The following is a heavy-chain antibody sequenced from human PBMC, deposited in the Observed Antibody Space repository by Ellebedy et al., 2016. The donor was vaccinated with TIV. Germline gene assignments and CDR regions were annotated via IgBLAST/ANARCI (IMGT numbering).Heavy chain of an antibody. CDR1: GFSFSSFA. Sequence: GGSLRLSXAASGFSFSSFAMHWVRQAPGKGLEWVAVISSDGRYKNYADSVKGRFTISRDNSKNTLYLQMNSLRTVDTAVYYCARDGCSSTNCLTYYYYFYGMDVWGQGTTVTVSS. V-gene: IGHV3-30*04. J-gene: IGHJ6*02. D-gene: IGHD2-2*01. CDR3: ARDGCSSTNCLTYYYYFYGMDV. CDR2: ISSDGRYK.